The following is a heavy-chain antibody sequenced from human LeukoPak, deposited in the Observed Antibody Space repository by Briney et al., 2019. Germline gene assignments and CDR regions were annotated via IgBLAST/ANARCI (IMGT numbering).Heavy chain of an antibody. CDR3: AREGNAYDPISDNWFDP. D-gene: IGHD5-12*01. CDR1: GGSINP. V-gene: IGHV4-59*01. Sequence: SETLSLTCTVSGGSINPWSWIRQPPGKGLEWIGYVHYRGTTNYNPALKSRITMSVDTSKNQFSLKLTSVTPADTAVYYCAREGNAYDPISDNWFDPWGQGTLVTVSS. J-gene: IGHJ5*02. CDR2: VHYRGTT.